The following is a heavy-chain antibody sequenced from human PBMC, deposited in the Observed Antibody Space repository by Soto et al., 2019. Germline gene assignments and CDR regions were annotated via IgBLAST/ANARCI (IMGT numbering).Heavy chain of an antibody. CDR1: AYSFTSYW. Sequence: PGHSVKISCEGSAYSFTSYWIGWVRQMPGKGLEWMGIIYPGDSDTRYSPSFQGQVTISADKSISTAYLQWSSLKASDTPMYYCARRWNKNWFDPWGQGTLVTVSS. CDR2: IYPGDSDT. V-gene: IGHV5-51*01. CDR3: ARRWNKNWFDP. J-gene: IGHJ5*02. D-gene: IGHD1-1*01.